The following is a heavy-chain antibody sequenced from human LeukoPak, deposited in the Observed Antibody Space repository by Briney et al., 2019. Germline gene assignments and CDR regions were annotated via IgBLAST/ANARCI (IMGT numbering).Heavy chain of an antibody. CDR3: ARFALKTPPTD. Sequence: PGGSLRLSCAASGFTFSSYEMNWVRQAPGKGLEWVSSTSSSSTYIYYADSVKGRFTTSRDNVKNSLFLQMNSLRAEDTAVYYCARFALKTPPTDWGQGTLVTVSS. V-gene: IGHV3-21*01. J-gene: IGHJ4*02. CDR2: TSSSSTYI. CDR1: GFTFSSYE.